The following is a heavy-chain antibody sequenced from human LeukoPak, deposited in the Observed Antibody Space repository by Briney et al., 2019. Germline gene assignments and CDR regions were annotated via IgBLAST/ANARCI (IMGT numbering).Heavy chain of an antibody. V-gene: IGHV4-59*01. CDR2: IYYSGST. CDR1: GVSISRYY. Sequence: SETLSLTCTVSGVSISRYYWSWIRQPPGKGLEWIGYIYYSGSTNYNPSLKSRATISVDTSKNQFSLKVSSVTAADTGVYYCARYRYGLVYWGHGTLVTVSS. CDR3: ARYRYGLVY. D-gene: IGHD5-18*01. J-gene: IGHJ4*03.